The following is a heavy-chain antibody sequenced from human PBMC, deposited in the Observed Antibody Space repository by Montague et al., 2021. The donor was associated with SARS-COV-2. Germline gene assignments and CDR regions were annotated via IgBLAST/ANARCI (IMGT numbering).Heavy chain of an antibody. CDR2: ISYDGSSK. Sequence: SLRLSCAASGFTFSSYAMHWVRQAPGKGLEWVAVISYDGSSKYYADSVKGRFTISRDNSKNTLYLQMNSLRAEDTAVYYCARDLAVVAATPFDYWGQGTLVTVSS. V-gene: IGHV3-30*04. J-gene: IGHJ4*02. CDR1: GFTFSSYA. CDR3: ARDLAVVAATPFDY. D-gene: IGHD2-15*01.